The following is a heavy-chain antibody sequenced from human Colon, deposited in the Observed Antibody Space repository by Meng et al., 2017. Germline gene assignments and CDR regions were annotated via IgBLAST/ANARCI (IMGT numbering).Heavy chain of an antibody. V-gene: IGHV4-31*01. CDR1: GGSISSGSYF. CDR3: ARALIAFDI. Sequence: SETLSLTCSVSGGSISSGSYFWTWIRQPPGKGLEWIGYIYNSGSTYYNPSLKSLVTMSMDTSKNQFTLNVSSVTAADTAVYYCARALIAFDIWGQGKKVTVSS. D-gene: IGHD3-16*01. CDR2: IYNSGST. J-gene: IGHJ3*02.